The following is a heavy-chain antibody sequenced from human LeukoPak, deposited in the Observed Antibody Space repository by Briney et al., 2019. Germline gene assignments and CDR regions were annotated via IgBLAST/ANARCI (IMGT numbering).Heavy chain of an antibody. CDR1: GDSISTYY. Sequence: SETLSLTCAVYGDSISTYYWNWLRQAPGRGREWSGYIYHSGSTNYNPSLKSRVTISVDTSKNQFSLELSSVTAADTAVYYCARDRSGTAGSYHYYYGMDVWGQGTTVTVSS. V-gene: IGHV4-59*01. D-gene: IGHD3-10*01. CDR2: IYHSGST. CDR3: ARDRSGTAGSYHYYYGMDV. J-gene: IGHJ6*02.